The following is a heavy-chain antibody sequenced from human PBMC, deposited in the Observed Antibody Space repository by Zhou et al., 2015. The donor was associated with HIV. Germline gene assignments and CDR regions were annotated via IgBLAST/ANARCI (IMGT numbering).Heavy chain of an antibody. V-gene: IGHV3-30*03. Sequence: QVQLVESGGGVVQPGRSLRLSCTTSGFPFSDHGMHWVRQAPGKGLEWVAVISYDGSKRFYGDSVKGRFTISRDNSKNTMYLQMNRVRVEDTAVYYCARDAFDKSAFYSKWFDPWGQGTLVTVSS. CDR2: ISYDGSKR. CDR3: ARDAFDKSAFYSKWFDP. J-gene: IGHJ5*02. CDR1: GFPFSDHG. D-gene: IGHD3-3*01.